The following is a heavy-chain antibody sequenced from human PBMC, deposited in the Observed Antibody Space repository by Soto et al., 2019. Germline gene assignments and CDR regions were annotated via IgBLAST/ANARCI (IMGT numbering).Heavy chain of an antibody. Sequence: PSETLSLTCTVSGGSISSYYWSWIRQPPGKGLEWIGYIYYSGSTNYNPSLKSRVTISVDTSKNQFSLKLSSVTAADTAVYYCARAVEMVAFDIWGQGTMVTVSS. CDR3: ARAVEMVAFDI. CDR2: IYYSGST. V-gene: IGHV4-59*01. D-gene: IGHD2-8*01. J-gene: IGHJ3*02. CDR1: GGSISSYY.